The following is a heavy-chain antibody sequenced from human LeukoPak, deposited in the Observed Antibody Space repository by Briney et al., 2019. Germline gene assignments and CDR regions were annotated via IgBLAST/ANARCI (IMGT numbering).Heavy chain of an antibody. D-gene: IGHD4-11*01. V-gene: IGHV3-7*01. CDR2: IKGDGSEK. CDR1: GFTFLSYW. CDR3: ARDEYRSRWLHP. Sequence: PGGSLRLSCAASGFTFLSYWMSWVLLAPGKGLEWVANIKGDGSEKWYVDSVKGRFTISRDNAQNSVHLQMNSLRAEDTAVYYCARDEYRSRWLHPWGQGTLVTVTS. J-gene: IGHJ5*02.